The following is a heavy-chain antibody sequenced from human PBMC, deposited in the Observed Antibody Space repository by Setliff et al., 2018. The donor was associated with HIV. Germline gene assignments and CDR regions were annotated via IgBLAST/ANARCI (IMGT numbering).Heavy chain of an antibody. V-gene: IGHV4-59*01. Sequence: SETLSLTCPVSGGSISGFHWSWIRQSPGKGLEWIGYIYTGGSTNYNPSLKSRVTISVDTSKNQFSLKLSSVTAADTAVYYCARGSRGYSYAYYYYYMDVWGKGTTVTVSS. CDR2: IYTGGST. CDR1: GGSISGFH. CDR3: ARGSRGYSYAYYYYYMDV. D-gene: IGHD5-18*01. J-gene: IGHJ6*03.